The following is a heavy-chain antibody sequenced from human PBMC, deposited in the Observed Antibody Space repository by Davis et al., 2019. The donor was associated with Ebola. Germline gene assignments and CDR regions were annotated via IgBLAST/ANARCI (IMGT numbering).Heavy chain of an antibody. CDR3: ARPHYGDYDYFDY. J-gene: IGHJ4*02. V-gene: IGHV3-21*06. Sequence: GESLKISCEVAGFTFNTHGMDWVRQAPGKGLEWVSSISGSRNYIWYSDSVKGRFTVSRDNLKNSVFLEMTSLRADDSGVYYCARPHYGDYDYFDYWGRGTLVTVSS. D-gene: IGHD4-17*01. CDR1: GFTFNTHG. CDR2: ISGSRNYI.